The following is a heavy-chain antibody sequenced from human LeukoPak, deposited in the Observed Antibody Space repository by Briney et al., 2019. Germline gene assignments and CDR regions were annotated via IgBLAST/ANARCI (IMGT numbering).Heavy chain of an antibody. CDR1: GFTFSSYA. CDR3: ARDDDGMDV. V-gene: IGHV3-30-3*01. Sequence: GGSLRLSCAASGFTFSSYAMHWVRQAPGKGLEWVAVISYDGSNKYYADSVKGRFTISRDNSKNTLYLQMNSLRAKDTAVYYCARDDDGMDVWGQGTTVTVSS. CDR2: ISYDGSNK. J-gene: IGHJ6*02.